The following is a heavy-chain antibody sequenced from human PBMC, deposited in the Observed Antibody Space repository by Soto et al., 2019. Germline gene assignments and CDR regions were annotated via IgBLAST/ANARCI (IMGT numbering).Heavy chain of an antibody. CDR3: ARSTYTYGMDV. J-gene: IGHJ6*02. CDR1: GFTFSSYG. Sequence: GGSLRLSCAASGFTFSSYGMHWVRQAPGKGLEWVAVIWYDGSNKYYADSVKGRFTISRDNSKNTLYLQMNSLRAEDTAVYYCARSTYTYGMDVWGQGTTVTVSS. V-gene: IGHV3-33*01. CDR2: IWYDGSNK. D-gene: IGHD1-1*01.